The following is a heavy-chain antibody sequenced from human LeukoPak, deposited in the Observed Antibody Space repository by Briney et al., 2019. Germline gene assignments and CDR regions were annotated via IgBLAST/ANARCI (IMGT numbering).Heavy chain of an antibody. D-gene: IGHD3-10*01. CDR2: MYYSGST. Sequence: PSETLSLTCTVSGGSISSSSYYWSWIRQPPGKGLEWIVYMYYSGSTNYTPSLTSRVTISVDTSQNQLSLRLRSVTAADTAVYYCARGYGSGSYYNEWGQGTLVTVSS. V-gene: IGHV4-61*01. CDR3: ARGYGSGSYYNE. CDR1: GGSISSSSYY. J-gene: IGHJ4*02.